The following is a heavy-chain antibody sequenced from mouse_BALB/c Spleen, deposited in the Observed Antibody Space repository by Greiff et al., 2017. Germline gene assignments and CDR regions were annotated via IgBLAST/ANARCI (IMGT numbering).Heavy chain of an antibody. CDR1: GFNIKNTS. CDR2: IGPANGNT. D-gene: IGHD1-1*01. J-gene: IGHJ2*01. V-gene: IGHV14-3*02. Sequence: VQLQQSGAGLVKPGASVKLSCTASGFNIKNTSMHWVQQRPEQGLEWIGRIGPANGNTKYDPKFQGKATITEDTSSNTAYLQLSSLTSEDTAVYYCARWGYYGSSYYFDYWGQGTTLTVSS. CDR3: ARWGYYGSSYYFDY.